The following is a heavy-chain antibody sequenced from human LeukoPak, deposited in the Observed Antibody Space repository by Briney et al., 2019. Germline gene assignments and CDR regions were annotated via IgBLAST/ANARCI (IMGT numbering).Heavy chain of an antibody. D-gene: IGHD3-10*01. CDR1: GYSFTSYW. V-gene: IGHV5-51*01. Sequence: GESLKISCRGSGYSFTSYWICWVRQMPGKGLEWMGSIYPGDSDTRYSPSFQGQVTISADKYISTAYLQWSSLKASDTAMYYCARRAGGAMVRGVIFYFDYWGQGTLVTVSS. CDR2: IYPGDSDT. CDR3: ARRAGGAMVRGVIFYFDY. J-gene: IGHJ4*02.